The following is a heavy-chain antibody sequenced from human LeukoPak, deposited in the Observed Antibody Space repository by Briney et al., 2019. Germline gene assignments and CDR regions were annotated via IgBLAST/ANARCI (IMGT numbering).Heavy chain of an antibody. CDR1: GFTFSRFW. CDR2: VKQGGSEI. Sequence: GGSLRLSCSASGFTFSRFWMSWVRQAPGKGLEYVALVKQGGSEIYHMDSVKGRFTISRDDATNSLYLQMNSLRVEDTALYYCARDRESESDSEGDYWGQGTLVTVSS. D-gene: IGHD4-11*01. J-gene: IGHJ4*02. V-gene: IGHV3-7*01. CDR3: ARDRESESDSEGDY.